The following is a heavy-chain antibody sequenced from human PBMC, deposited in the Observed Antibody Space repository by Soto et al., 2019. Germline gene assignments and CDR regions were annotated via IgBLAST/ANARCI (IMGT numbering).Heavy chain of an antibody. CDR3: ARVMVTLGVWAFDY. CDR1: GGSFSGYY. V-gene: IGHV4-59*08. CDR2: IYYSGST. Sequence: PSETLSLTCAVYGGSFSGYYWTWIRQPPGKGLEWIGYIYYSGSTNYNPSLKSRVTISVDTSKNQFSLKLSSVTAADTAVYYCARVMVTLGVWAFDYWGQGTLVTVSS. D-gene: IGHD2-8*01. J-gene: IGHJ4*02.